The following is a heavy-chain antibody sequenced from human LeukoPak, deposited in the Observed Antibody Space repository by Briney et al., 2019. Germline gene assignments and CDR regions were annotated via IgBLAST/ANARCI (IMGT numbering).Heavy chain of an antibody. Sequence: GGSLRLSCAASGFTFSSYSMNWVRQAPGKGLEWVSSISSSSSYIYYADSVKGRFTISRDNAKNSLYLQMNSLRAEDTAVYYCVRGITNGYYNDWGQGTLVTVSS. CDR1: GFTFSSYS. D-gene: IGHD3-9*01. CDR2: ISSSSSYI. CDR3: VRGITNGYYND. J-gene: IGHJ1*01. V-gene: IGHV3-21*01.